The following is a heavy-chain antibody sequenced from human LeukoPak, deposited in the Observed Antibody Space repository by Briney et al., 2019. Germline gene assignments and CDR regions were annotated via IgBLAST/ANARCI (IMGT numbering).Heavy chain of an antibody. Sequence: SETLSLTCAVSVGSLNSGKWWSWVRQSPGKGLEWIGEIYHNGTPNYNPSLKSRVTISADTCKNHFSLKMTSVTAADTAVYYCATAPILRGEGGEHYKYGMDVWGQGTTVIVSS. J-gene: IGHJ6*02. V-gene: IGHV4-4*02. CDR1: VGSLNSGKW. CDR2: IYHNGTP. CDR3: ATAPILRGEGGEHYKYGMDV. D-gene: IGHD2-2*02.